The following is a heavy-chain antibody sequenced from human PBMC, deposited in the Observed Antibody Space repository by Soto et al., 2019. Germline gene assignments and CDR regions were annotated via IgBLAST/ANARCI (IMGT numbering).Heavy chain of an antibody. CDR1: GGAISGYY. V-gene: IGHV4-4*07. CDR2: IYSSGGT. Sequence: PSEPLSLTCTVSGGAISGYYWTWIRQSAGKGLEWIGRIYSSGGTKYNPSLQSRVTMSLDTSKNQFSLRLTSVTAADTAVYYCARGQRFSDSFDPWGQGTLVTVSS. D-gene: IGHD3-3*01. J-gene: IGHJ5*02. CDR3: ARGQRFSDSFDP.